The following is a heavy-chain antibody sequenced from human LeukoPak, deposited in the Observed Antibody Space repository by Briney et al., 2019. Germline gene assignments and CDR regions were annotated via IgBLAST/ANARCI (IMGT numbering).Heavy chain of an antibody. J-gene: IGHJ2*01. CDR3: ARLLLRTTWYFDL. Sequence: PGGSLRLSCAASGFTFSSYWMSWVRQAPGKGLEWVANINQDGSEKYYVDSVKGRFTISRDNAKNSLYLQMNSLRAEDTAVYYCARLLLRTTWYFDLWGRGTLVTVSS. CDR2: INQDGSEK. V-gene: IGHV3-7*01. D-gene: IGHD1-1*01. CDR1: GFTFSSYW.